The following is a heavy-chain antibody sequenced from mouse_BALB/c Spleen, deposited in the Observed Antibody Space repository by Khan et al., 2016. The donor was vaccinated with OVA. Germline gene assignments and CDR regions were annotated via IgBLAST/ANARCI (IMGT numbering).Heavy chain of an antibody. J-gene: IGHJ3*01. D-gene: IGHD2-10*01. Sequence: QVQLQQSGAELARPGASVKMSCKASGYTFTSYTIHWVKQRPGQGLEWIGYINPSNIYTNYNQKFRDKATLTADKSSRTAYIQLSSLTSEDSAVYDCSRVEPYHGSGGAWFAYWGQGTLVTVSA. CDR2: INPSNIYT. V-gene: IGHV1-4*01. CDR1: GYTFTSYT. CDR3: SRVEPYHGSGGAWFAY.